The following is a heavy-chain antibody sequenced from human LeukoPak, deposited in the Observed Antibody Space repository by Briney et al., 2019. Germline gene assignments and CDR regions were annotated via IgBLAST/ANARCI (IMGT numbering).Heavy chain of an antibody. CDR1: GFIFSSYE. CDR2: ISTSGSTI. Sequence: PGGSLRLSCAASGFIFSSYEMNWVRQAPGKGLEWVCYISTSGSTIYYADSVKGRFTISRDNAKNSLYLQMNSLRAEDTAVYYCARGSRIAARPRQIDYWGQGTLVTVSS. D-gene: IGHD6-6*01. CDR3: ARGSRIAARPRQIDY. J-gene: IGHJ4*02. V-gene: IGHV3-48*03.